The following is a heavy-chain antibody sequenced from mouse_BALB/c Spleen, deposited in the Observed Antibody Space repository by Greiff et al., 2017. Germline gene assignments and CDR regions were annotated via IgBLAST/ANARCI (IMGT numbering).Heavy chain of an antibody. CDR3: ARGHYYGSSYDYAMDY. J-gene: IGHJ4*01. Sequence: VQLQQSGAELMKPGASVKISCKATGYTFSSYWIEWVKQRPGHGLEWIGEILPGSGSTNYNEKFKGKATFTADTSSNTAYMQLSSLTSEDSAVYYCARGHYYGSSYDYAMDYWGQGTSVTVSS. CDR1: GYTFSSYW. CDR2: ILPGSGST. D-gene: IGHD1-1*01. V-gene: IGHV1-9*01.